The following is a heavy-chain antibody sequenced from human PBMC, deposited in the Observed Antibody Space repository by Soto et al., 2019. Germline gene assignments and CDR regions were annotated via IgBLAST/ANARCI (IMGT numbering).Heavy chain of an antibody. CDR2: IYYSGST. CDR1: GGSIINVGYY. D-gene: IGHD3-10*01. Sequence: TQCVPRTVAGGSIINVGYYCSLIQQHPGKGLEWIGYIYYSGSTYYNPSLKSRVTISVDTSKNQFSLKLNSMTAADTAVFYCARDNYGSGITYFDYWGQGTLVTVSS. J-gene: IGHJ4*02. CDR3: ARDNYGSGITYFDY. V-gene: IGHV4-31*03.